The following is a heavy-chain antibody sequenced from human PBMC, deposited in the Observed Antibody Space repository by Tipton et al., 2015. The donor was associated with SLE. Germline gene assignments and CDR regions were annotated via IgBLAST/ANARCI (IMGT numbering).Heavy chain of an antibody. CDR1: GSSFTSYW. J-gene: IGHJ3*02. CDR3: ARRYYDFWSGYPPDAFDI. CDR2: IDPTDSYT. Sequence: VQLVQSGAEVKKPGESLRISCKASGSSFTSYWITWVRQMPGKGLEWMGRIDPTDSYTNYNPSFQGHVTISADKSISTVFLQWSSLKASDTAMYYCARRYYDFWSGYPPDAFDIWGQGTMVTVSS. V-gene: IGHV5-10-1*01. D-gene: IGHD3-3*01.